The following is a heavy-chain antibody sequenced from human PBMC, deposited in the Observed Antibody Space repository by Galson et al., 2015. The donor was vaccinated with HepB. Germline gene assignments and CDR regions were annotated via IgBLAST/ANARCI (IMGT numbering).Heavy chain of an antibody. Sequence: SLRLSCAASGLIFSNYWMHWVRQAPGKGLVWVSRIKSDGSSTNYADSVKGRFTSSRDNAKNTLYRQMNSPRAEDTAVYYGAKGDVLRFFSDTPPYGMDVWGQGTTVTVSS. D-gene: IGHD3-3*01. J-gene: IGHJ6*02. CDR3: AKGDVLRFFSDTPPYGMDV. CDR2: IKSDGSST. V-gene: IGHV3-74*01. CDR1: GLIFSNYW.